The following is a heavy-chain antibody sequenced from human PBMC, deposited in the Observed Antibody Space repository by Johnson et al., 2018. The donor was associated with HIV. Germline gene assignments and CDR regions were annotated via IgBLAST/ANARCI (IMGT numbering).Heavy chain of an antibody. CDR2: IKSKTDGGTT. Sequence: VQLVESGGGLVKPGGSLRLSCAASGFTFSHAWMTWVRQAPGKGLEWIGRIKSKTDGGTTEYAEPVKGRFTISRDDSKNTLYLQMNGLKTEDTAMYYCTTMSALWFGDIHVFGDGFDIWGQGTMVTVSS. J-gene: IGHJ3*02. CDR3: TTMSALWFGDIHVFGDGFDI. V-gene: IGHV3-15*01. CDR1: GFTFSHAW. D-gene: IGHD3-10*01.